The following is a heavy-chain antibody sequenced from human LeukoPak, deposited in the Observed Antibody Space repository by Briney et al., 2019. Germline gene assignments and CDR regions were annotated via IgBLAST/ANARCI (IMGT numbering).Heavy chain of an antibody. J-gene: IGHJ4*02. D-gene: IGHD1-14*01. V-gene: IGHV4-34*01. Sequence: SETLSLTCAVYGGSFSGYYWSWIRQPPGKGLEWIGEINHSGSTNYNPSLKSRVTMSVDTSKNQFSLKLSSVTAADTAVYYCASLRRGEYYFDYWGQGTLVTVSS. CDR3: ASLRRGEYYFDY. CDR1: GGSFSGYY. CDR2: INHSGST.